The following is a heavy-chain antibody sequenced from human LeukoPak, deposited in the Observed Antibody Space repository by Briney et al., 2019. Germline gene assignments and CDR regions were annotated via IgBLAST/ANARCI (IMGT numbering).Heavy chain of an antibody. D-gene: IGHD5-24*01. CDR2: IWSDGTNK. CDR1: GLTFSTYG. J-gene: IGHJ4*02. Sequence: GGSLRLSCAASGLTFSTYGMHWVRQAPGKGLEWVAVIWSDGTNKYYADSVKGRFTISRDNSKNTLYLQMNSLRAEDTAVYYCARVEMATIGDYWGQGTLVTVSS. V-gene: IGHV3-33*01. CDR3: ARVEMATIGDY.